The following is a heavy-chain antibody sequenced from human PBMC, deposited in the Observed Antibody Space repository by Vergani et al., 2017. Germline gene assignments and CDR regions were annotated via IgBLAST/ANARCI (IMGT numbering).Heavy chain of an antibody. CDR2: ISSSSSYI. D-gene: IGHD1-26*01. Sequence: EVQLVESGGGLVKPGGSLRLSCAASGFTFSSYSMNWVRQAPGKGLEWVSSISSSSSYIYYADSVKGRFTISRDNAKNSLYLQMNSLRAEDTAVYYCAGDRVSYWELLGLVDPWGQGTLVTVSS. CDR3: AGDRVSYWELLGLVDP. J-gene: IGHJ5*02. V-gene: IGHV3-21*01. CDR1: GFTFSSYS.